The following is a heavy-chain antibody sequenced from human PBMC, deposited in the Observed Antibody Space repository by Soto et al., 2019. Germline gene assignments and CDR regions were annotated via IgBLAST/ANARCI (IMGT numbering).Heavy chain of an antibody. D-gene: IGHD1-7*01. CDR3: ARVRTGTKAYYFDY. V-gene: IGHV3-30-3*01. Sequence: GGSLRLSCAPSGFTFSSYAMHWVRQAQGKGLEWVAVISYDGSNKYYADSVKGRFTISRDNSKNTLYLQMNSLRAEDTAVYYCARVRTGTKAYYFDYWGQGTLVTVSS. J-gene: IGHJ4*02. CDR1: GFTFSSYA. CDR2: ISYDGSNK.